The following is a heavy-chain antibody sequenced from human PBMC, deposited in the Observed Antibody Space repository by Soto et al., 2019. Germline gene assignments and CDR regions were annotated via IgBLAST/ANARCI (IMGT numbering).Heavy chain of an antibody. D-gene: IGHD2-2*01. J-gene: IGHJ5*02. CDR1: GFTFSSYA. CDR3: ARGAGYCSSTSCYGRGRTLYA. Sequence: GGSLRLSCAASGFTFSSYAMSWVRQAPEKGQEWVSAISGSGGSTYYADSVKGRFTISRDNSKNTLYLQMNSLRSEDTAVYYCARGAGYCSSTSCYGRGRTLYAWGQGTLVTVSS. CDR2: ISGSGGST. V-gene: IGHV3-23*01.